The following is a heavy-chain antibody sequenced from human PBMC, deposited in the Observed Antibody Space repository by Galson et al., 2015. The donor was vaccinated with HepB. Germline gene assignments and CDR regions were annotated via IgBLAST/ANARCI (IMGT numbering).Heavy chain of an antibody. Sequence: SVKVSCKASGYTFTSYGISWVRQAPGQGLEWMGWISAYNGNTNYAQKLQGRVTMTTDTSTSTAYMELRSLRSDDTAVYYCARDLPRGYYDSSGYWSGAFDIWGKGTMVTVSS. CDR2: ISAYNGNT. CDR3: ARDLPRGYYDSSGYWSGAFDI. CDR1: GYTFTSYG. J-gene: IGHJ3*02. D-gene: IGHD3-22*01. V-gene: IGHV1-18*01.